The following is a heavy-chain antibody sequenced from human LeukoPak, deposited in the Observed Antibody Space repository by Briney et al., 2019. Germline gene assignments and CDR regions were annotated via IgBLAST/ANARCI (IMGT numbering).Heavy chain of an antibody. Sequence: GGSLRLSCAASGFTFSSYGMSWVRQAPGKGLEWVSAISGSGGSTYYADSVKGRFTISRDNSKNTLYLQMNSLRAEDTAVYYCAKADFVVVTAKAFDIWGQGTMVTVSS. D-gene: IGHD2-21*02. V-gene: IGHV3-23*01. CDR3: AKADFVVVTAKAFDI. J-gene: IGHJ3*02. CDR1: GFTFSSYG. CDR2: ISGSGGST.